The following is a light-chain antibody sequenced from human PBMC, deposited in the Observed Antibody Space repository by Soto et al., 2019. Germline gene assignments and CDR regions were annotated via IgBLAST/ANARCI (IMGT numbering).Light chain of an antibody. CDR3: VSCDANLRGYV. CDR1: DSNIARNF. J-gene: IGLJ1*01. V-gene: IGLV1-47*01. Sequence: QSVLTQPPSASGAPGLRVTISCYGSDSNIARNFVYWYQQLPGTAPKLLIFKNSLRPSGVPDRFSGSKSGTSASLAISGLRLEDEADYYCVSCDANLRGYVCGTGTKLTVL. CDR2: KNS.